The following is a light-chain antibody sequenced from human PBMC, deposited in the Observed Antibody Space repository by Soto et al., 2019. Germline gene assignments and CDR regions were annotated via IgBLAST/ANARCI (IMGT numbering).Light chain of an antibody. CDR2: KAS. J-gene: IGKJ5*01. CDR1: QSISSW. CDR3: QQRSNWPPIT. V-gene: IGKV1-5*03. Sequence: DIQMTQSPSTLSASVGDRVTITCRASQSISSWLAWYQQKPGKAPKLLIYKASSLESGVPSRFSGSGSGTEFTLTISSLQPDDFATYYCQQRSNWPPITFGQGTLLEN.